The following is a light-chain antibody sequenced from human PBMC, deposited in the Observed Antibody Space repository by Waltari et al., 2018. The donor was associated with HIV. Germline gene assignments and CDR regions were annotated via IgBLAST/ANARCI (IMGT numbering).Light chain of an antibody. CDR1: QSVSSN. V-gene: IGKV3-15*01. J-gene: IGKJ3*01. CDR3: QQYNNWPPEIT. CDR2: GAS. Sequence: EIVMTQSPATLSVSPGERATLSCRASQSVSSNLAWYQQKPGQAPRLLVFGASTRATGIPARFSGSGSGTEFTLTISSLHSEDFAVYYCQQYNNWPPEITFGPGTKVDIK.